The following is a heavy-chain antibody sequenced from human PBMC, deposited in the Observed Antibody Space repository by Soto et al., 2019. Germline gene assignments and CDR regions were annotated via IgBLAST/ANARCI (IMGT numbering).Heavy chain of an antibody. J-gene: IGHJ4*02. CDR3: ARVTTFYDILTSSYALNYFDY. CDR2: IYAGGNT. D-gene: IGHD3-9*01. V-gene: IGHV3-53*01. Sequence: GGSLRLSCAASGFSVTSNYMTWVRQAPGKGLECVSVIYAGGNTYYPDSVKGRFTISSDNSKNTLFLQMNNLRAEDTAVYYCARVTTFYDILTSSYALNYFDYWGQGTRATVSS. CDR1: GFSVTSNY.